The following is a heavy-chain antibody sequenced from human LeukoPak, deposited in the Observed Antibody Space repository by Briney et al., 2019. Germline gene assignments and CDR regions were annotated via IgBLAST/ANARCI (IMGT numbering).Heavy chain of an antibody. Sequence: SETLSLTCTVSGGSISSYYWSWIRQPPGKGLEWTGDIYYSGSTNYNASLKSRVTLSVDTSKNQFYLKLSSVTAADTAVYYCAREGTHTIAPAVAGHIYYYYYMDVWVKGTTVTVSS. CDR2: IYYSGST. CDR3: AREGTHTIAPAVAGHIYYYYYMDV. J-gene: IGHJ6*03. D-gene: IGHD6-19*01. V-gene: IGHV4-59*01. CDR1: GGSISSYY.